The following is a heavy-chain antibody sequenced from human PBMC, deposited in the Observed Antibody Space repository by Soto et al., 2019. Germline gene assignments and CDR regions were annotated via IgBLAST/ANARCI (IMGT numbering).Heavy chain of an antibody. CDR2: IYYSGST. V-gene: IGHV4-59*01. D-gene: IGHD4-17*01. Sequence: QVQLQESGPGLVKPSETLSLTCTVSGGSISSYYWSWIRQPPGKGLEWIGYIYYSGSTNYNPSLKSRVTISVDTSKNQFSLKLSSVTAADTAVYYCARGNPGYGGYYYYYYGMDVWGQGTTVTVSS. J-gene: IGHJ6*02. CDR3: ARGNPGYGGYYYYYYGMDV. CDR1: GGSISSYY.